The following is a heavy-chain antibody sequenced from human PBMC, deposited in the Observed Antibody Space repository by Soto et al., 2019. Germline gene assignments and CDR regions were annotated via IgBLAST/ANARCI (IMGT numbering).Heavy chain of an antibody. J-gene: IGHJ6*02. CDR2: IIPIFGTT. D-gene: IGHD7-27*01. CDR1: GGTFSNDA. CDR3: ARDGMGTSVGSMDV. V-gene: IGHV1-69*01. Sequence: QVQLVQSGAEVKNHGSSVKVSCKTSGGTFSNDAISWGRQAPGQGLEWMGGIIPIFGTTHYAQKFQDRVKLTADESTGTAYMELSSLRSEDTGVYYYARDGMGTSVGSMDVWGQGTTVTVSS.